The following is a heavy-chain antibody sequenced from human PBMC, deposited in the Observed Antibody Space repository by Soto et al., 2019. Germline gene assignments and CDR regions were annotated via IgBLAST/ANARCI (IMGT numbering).Heavy chain of an antibody. CDR1: GFTFSSYE. V-gene: IGHV3-48*03. CDR3: ERTLRGYSWDY. Sequence: PGGSLRLSCAASGFTFSSYEMNWVRQAPGKGLEWVSYISSSGSTIYYADSVKGRFTISRDNAKNSLYLQMNSLRAEDTAVYYCERTLRGYSWDYWGQGTLVTVSS. CDR2: ISSSGSTI. D-gene: IGHD5-18*01. J-gene: IGHJ4*02.